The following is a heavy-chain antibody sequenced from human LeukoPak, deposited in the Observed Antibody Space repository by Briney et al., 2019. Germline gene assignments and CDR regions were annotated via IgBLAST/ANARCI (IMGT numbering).Heavy chain of an antibody. CDR1: GGSFSGYY. Sequence: SETLSLTCAVYGGSFSGYYWSWIRQPPGKGLEWIGEINHSGSINYNPSLKSRVTISVDTSKNQFSLKLSSVTAADTAVYYCARTGVQWLRLSYYYYGMDVWGKGTTVTVSS. CDR3: ARTGVQWLRLSYYYYGMDV. CDR2: INHSGSI. V-gene: IGHV4-34*01. D-gene: IGHD5-12*01. J-gene: IGHJ6*04.